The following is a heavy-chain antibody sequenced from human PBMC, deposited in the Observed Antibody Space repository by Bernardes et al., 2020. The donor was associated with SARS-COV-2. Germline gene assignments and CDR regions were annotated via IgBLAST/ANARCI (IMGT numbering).Heavy chain of an antibody. J-gene: IGHJ5*02. CDR1: GFTFSSFS. V-gene: IGHV3-48*02. D-gene: IGHD5-18*01. Sequence: GGSLRLSCAASGFTFSSFSMKWVRQAPGKGLEWVSYIRGTSGIIYYADSVKGRFTISRDNAKNSLYLQMNSLRDEDTAVYYCARARGYTSGPPNWFDPWGQGTLVTVSS. CDR3: ARARGYTSGPPNWFDP. CDR2: IRGTSGII.